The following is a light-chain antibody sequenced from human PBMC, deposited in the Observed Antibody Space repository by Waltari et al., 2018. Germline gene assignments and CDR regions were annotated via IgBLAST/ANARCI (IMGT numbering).Light chain of an antibody. Sequence: QSVLTQPPSASGNPGQRVTLSCSGTYSNMGSHSQNWFQHLPGTAPKPLIHSNTERPSGVPGRFSGSKSGTSASLAISGLQSEDEGDYYCALWDDSLNGVVFGGGTKLTVL. CDR1: YSNMGSHS. V-gene: IGLV1-44*01. CDR3: ALWDDSLNGVV. CDR2: SNT. J-gene: IGLJ2*01.